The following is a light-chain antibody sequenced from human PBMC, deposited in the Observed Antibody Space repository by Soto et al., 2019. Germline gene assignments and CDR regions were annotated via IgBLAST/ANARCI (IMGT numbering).Light chain of an antibody. J-gene: IGKJ2*01. V-gene: IGKV3-20*01. Sequence: EIVLTQSPGTLSLSPGERATLSCRASQSVSSSYLAWYQQKPGQAPRLLSYAASSRATGIPDRFTGSGSGTVVTLTVSRLEPEDFAVYYCPQYDSSPYTFGQGTKLEIK. CDR2: AAS. CDR1: QSVSSSY. CDR3: PQYDSSPYT.